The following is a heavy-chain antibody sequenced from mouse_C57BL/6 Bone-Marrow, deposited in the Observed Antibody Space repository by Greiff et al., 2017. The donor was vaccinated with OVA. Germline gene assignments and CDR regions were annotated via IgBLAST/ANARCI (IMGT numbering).Heavy chain of an antibody. CDR3: ARDQGWLLLYAMDY. CDR1: GFTFSSYA. CDR2: ISDGGSYT. D-gene: IGHD2-3*01. J-gene: IGHJ4*01. Sequence: EVKLVESGGGLVKPGGSLKLSCAASGFTFSSYAMSWVRQTPEKRLEWVATISDGGSYTYYPDNVKGRFTISRDNAKNNLYLQMSHLKSEDTAMYYCARDQGWLLLYAMDYWGQGTSVTVSS. V-gene: IGHV5-4*01.